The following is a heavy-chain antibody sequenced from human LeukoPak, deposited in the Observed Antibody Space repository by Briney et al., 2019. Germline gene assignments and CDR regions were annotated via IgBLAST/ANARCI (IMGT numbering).Heavy chain of an antibody. CDR1: GYTFTGYY. J-gene: IGHJ5*02. V-gene: IGHV1-2*02. D-gene: IGHD3-3*01. Sequence: GASVKVSCKASGYTFTGYYMHWVRQAPGQGLEWMGWINPNSGGTNYAQKFQGRVTMTRDTSISTAYMELRSLRSDDTAVYYCARGPHPSWFLGWVSRGTNWVRPWGQGTPVTGSS. CDR3: ARGPHPSWFLGWVSRGTNWVRP. CDR2: INPNSGGT.